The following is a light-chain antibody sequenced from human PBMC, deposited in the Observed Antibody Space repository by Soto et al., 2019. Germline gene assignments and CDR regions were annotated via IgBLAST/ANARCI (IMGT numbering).Light chain of an antibody. CDR2: AAS. CDR3: QQSGDTPPWT. J-gene: IGKJ1*01. V-gene: IGKV1-39*01. CDR1: QSIRKY. Sequence: DIQMTQAPSCLSASVADRVIISYRASQSIRKYLNWYQHKPGKVPTLLIYAASSLQSGVPSRFSGSGSGTEFTLTITSLQPEDFATYYCQQSGDTPPWTFGQGTKVDIK.